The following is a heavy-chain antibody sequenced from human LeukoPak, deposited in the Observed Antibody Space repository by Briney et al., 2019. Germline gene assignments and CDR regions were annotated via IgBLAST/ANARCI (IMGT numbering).Heavy chain of an antibody. CDR2: INPNSGGT. CDR1: GYTFTAYY. CDR3: ARADYYDSSGEIDY. Sequence: ASVKVSCKASGYTFTAYYLHWVRQAPGQGLEWMGWINPNSGGTNYAQKFQGRVTMTRGTSISTAYMELSRLRSDDTAVYYCARADYYDSSGEIDYWGQGTLVTVSS. J-gene: IGHJ4*02. V-gene: IGHV1-2*02. D-gene: IGHD3-22*01.